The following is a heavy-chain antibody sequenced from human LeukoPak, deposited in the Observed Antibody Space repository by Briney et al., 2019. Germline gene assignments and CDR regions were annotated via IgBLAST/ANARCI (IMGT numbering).Heavy chain of an antibody. CDR3: ARRGEVRSWIQLWLAPYYYYYMGV. Sequence: SETLSLTCTVSGGSISSSSYYWGWIRQPPGKGLEWIGSIYYSGSTYCNPSLKSRVTISVDTSKNQFSLKLSSVTAADTAVYYCARRGEVRSWIQLWLAPYYYYYMGVWGKGTTVTVSS. CDR1: GGSISSSSYY. CDR2: IYYSGST. D-gene: IGHD5-18*01. V-gene: IGHV4-39*01. J-gene: IGHJ6*03.